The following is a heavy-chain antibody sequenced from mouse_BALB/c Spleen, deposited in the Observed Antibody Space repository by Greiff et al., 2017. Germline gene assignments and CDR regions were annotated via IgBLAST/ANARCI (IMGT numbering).Heavy chain of an antibody. J-gene: IGHJ2*01. Sequence: VQLQQSGTVLARPGASVKMSCKASGYTFTSYWMHWVKQRPGQGLEWIGAIYPGNSDTSYNQKFKGKAKLTAVTSTSTAYMELSSLTNEDSAVYYCTREGENYYGSSYYFDYWGQGTTLTVSS. V-gene: IGHV1-5*01. CDR1: GYTFTSYW. D-gene: IGHD1-1*01. CDR3: TREGENYYGSSYYFDY. CDR2: IYPGNSDT.